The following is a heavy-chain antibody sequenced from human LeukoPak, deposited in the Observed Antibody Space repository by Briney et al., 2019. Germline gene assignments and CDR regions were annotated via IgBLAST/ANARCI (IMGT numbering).Heavy chain of an antibody. CDR2: INHSGST. CDR3: ASVRIVGATRYFDY. Sequence: SETLSLTCAVYGGSFSGFYWSWIRQPPGTGLEWVGEINHSGSTNYNPSPKSRVTISVDTSKNQFSLKLSSVTAADTAVYYCASVRIVGATRYFDYWGQGTLVTVSS. D-gene: IGHD1-26*01. V-gene: IGHV4-34*01. CDR1: GGSFSGFY. J-gene: IGHJ4*02.